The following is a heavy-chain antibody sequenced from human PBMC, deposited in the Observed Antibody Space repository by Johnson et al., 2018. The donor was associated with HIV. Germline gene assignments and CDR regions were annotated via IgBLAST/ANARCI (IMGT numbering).Heavy chain of an antibody. CDR1: GFTFSSYW. J-gene: IGHJ3*02. D-gene: IGHD5-18*01. CDR2: IKQDGSDK. V-gene: IGHV3-7*01. CDR3: AKDSERGYSYGWCGFDI. Sequence: VQLLESGGGLVQPGGSLRLSCAASGFTFSSYWMSWVRQAPGKGLEWVANIKQDGSDKYYVDSVKGRFTISRDNSKNTLYLQMNSLRAEDTAVYYCAKDSERGYSYGWCGFDIWGQGTMVTVSS.